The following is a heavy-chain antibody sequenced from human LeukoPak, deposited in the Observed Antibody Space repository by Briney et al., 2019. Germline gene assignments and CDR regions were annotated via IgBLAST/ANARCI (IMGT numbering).Heavy chain of an antibody. V-gene: IGHV4-59*08. CDR3: ARPRIAAAHDAFDI. CDR2: IYYSGST. Sequence: SETLSLTCTVSGGSITSYYWSWIRQPPGKGLEWIGYIYYSGSTNYNPSLKSRVTISVDTSKNQFSLKLSSVTAADTAVHYCARPRIAAAHDAFDIWGQGTMVTVSS. J-gene: IGHJ3*02. CDR1: GGSITSYY. D-gene: IGHD6-13*01.